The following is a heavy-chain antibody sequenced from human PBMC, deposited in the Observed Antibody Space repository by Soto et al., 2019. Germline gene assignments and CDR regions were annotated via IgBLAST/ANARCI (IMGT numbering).Heavy chain of an antibody. D-gene: IGHD6-13*01. V-gene: IGHV6-1*01. CDR3: VRFRGAAGSSYYYNHAIDV. CDR1: GDSVSSNTVA. Sequence: PSQTLSLTCAISGDSVSSNTVAWNWVRQSPSRGLEWLGRTYYRSKWYSHYAVSVRSRIMINSDTSKNQFSLQLKSVTPEDTAVYFCVRFRGAAGSSYYYNHAIDVWGKETTVTVAS. J-gene: IGHJ6*04. CDR2: TYYRSKWYS.